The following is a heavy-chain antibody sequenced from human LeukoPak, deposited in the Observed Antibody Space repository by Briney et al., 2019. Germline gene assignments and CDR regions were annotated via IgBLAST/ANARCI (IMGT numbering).Heavy chain of an antibody. CDR2: IYYSGST. V-gene: IGHV4-59*08. CDR3: ARLLRRKGADAFDI. J-gene: IGHJ3*02. D-gene: IGHD5/OR15-5a*01. Sequence: SETLSLTCTVSGGSISSYYWSWIRQPPGKGLEWIGYIYYSGSTNYNPSLKSRVTISVDTSKNQFSLKLSSVTAADTAVYYCARLLRRKGADAFDIWGQGTMVTVSS. CDR1: GGSISSYY.